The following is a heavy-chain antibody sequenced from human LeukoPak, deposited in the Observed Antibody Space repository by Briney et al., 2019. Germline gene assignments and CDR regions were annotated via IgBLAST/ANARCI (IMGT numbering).Heavy chain of an antibody. CDR3: VKDTSPRSKYYFDY. J-gene: IGHJ4*02. V-gene: IGHV3-23*01. CDR1: GFTFSNSA. Sequence: GGSLRLSCAGSGFTFSNSAMSWVRQAPGKGLEWVSAMSGSGGNTYYADSVKGRFTISRDNSKNTLYLQMSSLRAEDTAVYYCVKDTSPRSKYYFDYWGQGTLVTVSS. CDR2: MSGSGGNT.